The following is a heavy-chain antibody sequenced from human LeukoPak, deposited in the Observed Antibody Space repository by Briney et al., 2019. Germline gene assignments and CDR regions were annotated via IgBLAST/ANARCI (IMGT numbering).Heavy chain of an antibody. CDR1: GFTFSTYE. V-gene: IGHV3-48*03. CDR2: ISSSGSTV. CDR3: SLLAVAGPQDY. J-gene: IGHJ4*02. D-gene: IGHD6-19*01. Sequence: QPGGSLRLSCAASGFTFSTYEMHWVRQAPGKGLEWVSDISSSGSTVYYADSVKGRFTTSRDNAKNFLYLQMHSLRAEDTAVYYCSLLAVAGPQDYWGQGTLVTVSS.